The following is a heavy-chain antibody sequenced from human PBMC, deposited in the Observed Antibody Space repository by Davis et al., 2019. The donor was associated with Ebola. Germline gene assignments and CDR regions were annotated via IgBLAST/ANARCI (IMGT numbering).Heavy chain of an antibody. Sequence: SAKGRFTISRDNAKNSLYLQMNSLRAEDTAVYYCAKGGRYYYYGMDVWGQGTTVTVSS. J-gene: IGHJ6*02. CDR3: AKGGRYYYYGMDV. D-gene: IGHD2-15*01. V-gene: IGHV3-21*01.